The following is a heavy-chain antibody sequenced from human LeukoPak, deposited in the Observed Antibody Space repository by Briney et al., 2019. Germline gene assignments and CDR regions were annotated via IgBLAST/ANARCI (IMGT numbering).Heavy chain of an antibody. V-gene: IGHV4-59*08. CDR1: GGYISSFY. D-gene: IGHD5-18*01. J-gene: IGHJ3*02. CDR3: ARAGYIYGADAFDI. Sequence: SETLSLTCTVSGGYISSFYWSWIRQPPGKGLEYLGFIYYTGNTNYNPSLESRVTISLDTSNNQLSLRLSSVTAADTAMYYCARAGYIYGADAFDIWGQGTMVSVSS. CDR2: IYYTGNT.